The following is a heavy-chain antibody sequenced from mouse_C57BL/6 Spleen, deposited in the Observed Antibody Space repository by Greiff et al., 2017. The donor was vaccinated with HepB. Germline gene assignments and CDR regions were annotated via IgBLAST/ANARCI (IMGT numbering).Heavy chain of an antibody. J-gene: IGHJ2*01. V-gene: IGHV5-4*01. CDR2: ISDGGSYT. D-gene: IGHD2-4*01. Sequence: DVMLVESGGGLVKPGGSLKLSCAASGFTFSSYAMSWVRQTPEKRLEWVATISDGGSYTYYPDNVKGRFTISRDNAKNNLYLQMSHLKSEDTAMYYCARDRYYDYDDGYFDYWGQGTTLTVSS. CDR3: ARDRYYDYDDGYFDY. CDR1: GFTFSSYA.